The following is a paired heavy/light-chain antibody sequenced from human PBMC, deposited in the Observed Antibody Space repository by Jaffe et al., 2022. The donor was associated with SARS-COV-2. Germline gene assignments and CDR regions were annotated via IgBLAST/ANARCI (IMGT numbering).Light chain of an antibody. J-gene: IGKJ1*01. CDR2: LGS. CDR3: MQALQLPWT. Sequence: DIVMTQSPLSLPVTPGEPASISCRSSQSLLHSNGFNYLDWYLQRPGQSPQLLIFLGSNRATGVPDRFRGSGSATDFTLEISSVEAEDAGIYYCMQALQLPWTFGRGTKVEIK. V-gene: IGKV2-28*01. CDR1: QSLLHSNGFNY.
Heavy chain of an antibody. V-gene: IGHV3-64D*09. CDR1: GLIFGNYL. Sequence: EVMLEESGGGLVQPGGSLRLSCSASGLIFGNYLMYWVRQAPGKGLQYISAINSNGGSKYYADSVKGRFTISRDNSKNTLFLQMSSLRSEDTAIYYCAKATGYSSSWYVGPRTPEWPTPYYYYGMDAWGQGTTVTVSS. D-gene: IGHD6-13*01. CDR2: INSNGGSK. J-gene: IGHJ6*02. CDR3: AKATGYSSSWYVGPRTPEWPTPYYYYGMDA.